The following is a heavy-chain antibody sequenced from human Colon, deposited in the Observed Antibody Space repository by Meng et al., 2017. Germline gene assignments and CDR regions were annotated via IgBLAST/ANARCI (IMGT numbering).Heavy chain of an antibody. Sequence: QVQLVQSGAEVRKPGAAVKVYCRASGYTFPSYGMHWIRQAPGQRLELMGWINTGNGDTIYSQKFQGRVTVTRDTSANTAYMEMSSLRYEDTAVYYCARDERGGPYYFDSWGQGTLVTVSS. J-gene: IGHJ4*02. CDR3: ARDERGGPYYFDS. CDR1: GYTFPSYG. CDR2: INTGNGDT. V-gene: IGHV1-3*04. D-gene: IGHD1-1*01.